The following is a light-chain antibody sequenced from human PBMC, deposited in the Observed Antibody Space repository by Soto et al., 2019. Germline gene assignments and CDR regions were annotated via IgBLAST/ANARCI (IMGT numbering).Light chain of an antibody. CDR2: DAS. Sequence: DIQMTQSPSSLSASVGDRVTITCQASQDISNYLNWYQQKPGKAPKLLIYDASNLETGVPSRFSVSGSGTDFTFTISSLQPEDIATYYCQQYDKLPPFTFGPGTKVDIK. CDR3: QQYDKLPPFT. J-gene: IGKJ3*01. CDR1: QDISNY. V-gene: IGKV1-33*01.